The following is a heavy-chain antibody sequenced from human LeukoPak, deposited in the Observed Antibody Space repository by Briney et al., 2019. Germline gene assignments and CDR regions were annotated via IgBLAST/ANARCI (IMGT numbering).Heavy chain of an antibody. Sequence: PRASVNVSYRASGYSFTSNYILWVRQAPGQGLEWMGMIYARVGSTSYAQTFQGRVTVTRDTSTSTVHMELSGLRSEDTSVYECARDQEGFDYWGQGTLVTVSP. CDR3: ARDQEGFDY. CDR1: GYSFTSNY. V-gene: IGHV1-46*01. J-gene: IGHJ4*02. CDR2: IYARVGST.